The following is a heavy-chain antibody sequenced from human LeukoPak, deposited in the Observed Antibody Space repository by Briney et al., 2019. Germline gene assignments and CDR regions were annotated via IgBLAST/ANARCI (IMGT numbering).Heavy chain of an antibody. CDR2: IHYNGSP. CDR1: GGSISSYS. Sequence: SETLSLTCTVSGGSISSYSWSWIRQPPGKGLEWIGYIHYNGSPNYNPSLKSRVTISVDTSKNQFSLKLSSVTAADTAVYYCARDVVAAAGTWDYWGQGTLVTVSS. V-gene: IGHV4-59*12. CDR3: ARDVVAAAGTWDY. D-gene: IGHD6-13*01. J-gene: IGHJ4*02.